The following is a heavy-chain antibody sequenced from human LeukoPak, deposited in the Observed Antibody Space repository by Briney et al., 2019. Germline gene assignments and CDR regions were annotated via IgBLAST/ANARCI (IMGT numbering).Heavy chain of an antibody. Sequence: PGGSLRLSCAASGFSISGYWMHWVRQAPGKGLVWVSRINSDGSSTTYADSVKDRFTISRDNAKNTLYLQMNSLRADDTAVYYCARDGLGSSYYYWGQGTLVTVSS. CDR1: GFSISGYW. CDR3: ARDGLGSSYYY. CDR2: INSDGSST. V-gene: IGHV3-74*01. D-gene: IGHD4-11*01. J-gene: IGHJ4*02.